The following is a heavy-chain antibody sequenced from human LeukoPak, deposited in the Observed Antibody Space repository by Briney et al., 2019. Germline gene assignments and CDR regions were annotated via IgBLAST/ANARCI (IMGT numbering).Heavy chain of an antibody. CDR1: GYTFTGYY. Sequence: ASVKVSFKASGYTFTGYYMHWVRQAPGQGLEWMGWINSNSGGTKDAQKFQGRVTMTRDTSISTAYMELSRLRSDDTAVYYCARSVEQLANFDYWGQGTLVTVSS. CDR2: INSNSGGT. D-gene: IGHD6-19*01. V-gene: IGHV1-2*02. J-gene: IGHJ4*02. CDR3: ARSVEQLANFDY.